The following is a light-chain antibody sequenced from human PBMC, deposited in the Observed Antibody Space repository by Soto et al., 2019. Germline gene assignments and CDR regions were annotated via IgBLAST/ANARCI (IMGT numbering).Light chain of an antibody. Sequence: DIQVTQSPTSLSAPVGDSVTITCRASQNIKKFLNWYQQKPGKAPKLLIYTASSVQAGFPSRFSGSGSGTDFTLTISSLQPEDFATYSCQQSFSAPLTFGGGTRVEI. CDR2: TAS. CDR1: QNIKKF. CDR3: QQSFSAPLT. J-gene: IGKJ4*01. V-gene: IGKV1-39*01.